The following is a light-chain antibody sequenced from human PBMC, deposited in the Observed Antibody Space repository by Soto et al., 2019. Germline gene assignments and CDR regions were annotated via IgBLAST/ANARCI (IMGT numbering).Light chain of an antibody. CDR2: GNR. CDR3: QAYDYSLTASV. CDR1: SSDLGADYD. J-gene: IGLJ3*02. Sequence: QSVLTQPPSVSGAPGQRVTISCTGNSSDLGADYDVPWYQQLPGAAPKLVIFGNRNRPSGVPERFSGSKSGTSASLAITGLQAEDEAAYYCQAYDYSLTASVFGGGTKLTVL. V-gene: IGLV1-40*01.